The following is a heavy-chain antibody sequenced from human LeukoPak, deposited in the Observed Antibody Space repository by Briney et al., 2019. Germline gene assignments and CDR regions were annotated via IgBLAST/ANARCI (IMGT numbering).Heavy chain of an antibody. CDR3: ARVNSGYDYVEHGYNPPTYWGFDY. Sequence: SETLSLTCTVSGYSISSGYYWGWIRQPPGKGLEWIGSIYHSGSTYYNPSLKSRVTISVDTSKNQFSLKLSSVTAADTAVYYCARVNSGYDYVEHGYNPPTYWGFDYWGQGTLVTVSS. J-gene: IGHJ4*02. CDR2: IYHSGST. D-gene: IGHD5-12*01. V-gene: IGHV4-38-2*02. CDR1: GYSISSGYY.